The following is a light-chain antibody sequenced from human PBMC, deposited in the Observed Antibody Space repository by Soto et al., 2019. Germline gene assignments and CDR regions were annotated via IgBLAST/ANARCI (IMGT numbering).Light chain of an antibody. CDR1: SGHSSYA. J-gene: IGLJ2*01. V-gene: IGLV4-69*01. CDR2: LNSDGSH. Sequence: QLVLTQSHSASASLGASVILTCTLSSGHSSYAIAWHRQQPEKGPRYLMNLNSDGSHTKGDGIPDRFSGSSSGAERYLTISSLQSEDVADYYCQTWGTGIGVFGGGTKLTVL. CDR3: QTWGTGIGV.